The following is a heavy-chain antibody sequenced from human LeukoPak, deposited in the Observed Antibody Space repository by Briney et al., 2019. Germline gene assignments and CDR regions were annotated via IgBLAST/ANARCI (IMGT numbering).Heavy chain of an antibody. CDR3: ARRTTGTGPFDY. CDR2: INHSGST. D-gene: IGHD1-1*01. CDR1: GGSFSGYY. V-gene: IGHV4-34*01. J-gene: IGHJ4*02. Sequence: SETLSLTCAVYGGSFSGYYWSWIRQPPGKGLEWIGEINHSGSTNYNPSLKSRVTIPVDTSKNQFSLKLSSVTAADTAVYYCARRTTGTGPFDYWGQGTLVTVSS.